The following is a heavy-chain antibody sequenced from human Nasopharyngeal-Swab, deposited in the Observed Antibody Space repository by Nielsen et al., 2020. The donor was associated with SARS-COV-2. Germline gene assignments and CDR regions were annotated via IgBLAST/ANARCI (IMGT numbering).Heavy chain of an antibody. CDR2: IYWNDDK. J-gene: IGHJ4*02. D-gene: IGHD2-15*01. CDR1: GFSLSTSGVC. CDR3: AHRLAAYSGPYFDY. V-gene: IGHV2-5*01. Sequence: SGPTPVIPTQTLTLTCTFSGFSLSTSGVCVGWIRQPPGKDLEWLALIYWNDDKRYSPSLKSRLTITKDTSKNQVVLTITNMDPVDTATYYCAHRLAAYSGPYFDYWGQGTLVTVSS.